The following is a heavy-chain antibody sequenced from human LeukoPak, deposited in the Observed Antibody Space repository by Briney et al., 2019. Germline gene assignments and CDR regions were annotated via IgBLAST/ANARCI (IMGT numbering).Heavy chain of an antibody. Sequence: GGPLRLSCGASGFPFEVYAMHWARQAPGKGLVGVSGISWNSGSIGYADSAKGRFTISRDNAKNSLYLQMNSLRAEDTALYYCAKAKSNMVRGVIDYWGQGTLVTVSS. D-gene: IGHD3-10*01. J-gene: IGHJ4*02. CDR3: AKAKSNMVRGVIDY. V-gene: IGHV3-9*01. CDR1: GFPFEVYA. CDR2: ISWNSGSI.